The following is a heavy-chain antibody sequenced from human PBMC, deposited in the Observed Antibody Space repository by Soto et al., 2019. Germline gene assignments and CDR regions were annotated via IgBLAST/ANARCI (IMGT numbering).Heavy chain of an antibody. J-gene: IGHJ4*02. CDR3: ARAPKISGGQHWAFNLLYS. CDR1: GFSFSISP. CDR2: ISYDGTNK. D-gene: IGHD7-27*01. V-gene: IGHV3-30-3*01. Sequence: GSLRLSCAASGFSFSISPMHWVRQAPGKGPEWVALISYDGTNKFYADSVKGRFTISRDNSKSTLYLQVDSLRPEDAAVYYCARAPKISGGQHWAFNLLYSWGQGTLVTVSA.